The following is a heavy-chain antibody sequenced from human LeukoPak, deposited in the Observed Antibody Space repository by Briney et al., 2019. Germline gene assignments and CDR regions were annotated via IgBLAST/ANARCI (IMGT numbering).Heavy chain of an antibody. Sequence: PGGSLRLSCSASGFSFSSYEMNWVRQAPGKGLEWISYITGSSDGKYYADSVKGRFTISRDNAKNSLYLQMNSLRAEDTAVYYCARVGESSSWYPLDYWGQGTLVTVSS. J-gene: IGHJ4*02. CDR2: ITGSSDGK. CDR3: ARVGESSSWYPLDY. V-gene: IGHV3-48*03. CDR1: GFSFSSYE. D-gene: IGHD6-13*01.